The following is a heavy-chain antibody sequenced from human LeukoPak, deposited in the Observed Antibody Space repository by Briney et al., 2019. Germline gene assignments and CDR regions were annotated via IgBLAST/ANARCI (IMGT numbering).Heavy chain of an antibody. J-gene: IGHJ3*02. V-gene: IGHV3-33*06. D-gene: IGHD3-10*01. Sequence: GGSLRLSCAASGFTFSSYGMHWVRQAPGKGLEWVAVIWYDGSNKYYADSVKGRFTISRDNSKNTLYLQMNSLRAEDTAVYYCAKGGYGSGSTHGGACDIWGQGTMVTVSS. CDR1: GFTFSSYG. CDR3: AKGGYGSGSTHGGACDI. CDR2: IWYDGSNK.